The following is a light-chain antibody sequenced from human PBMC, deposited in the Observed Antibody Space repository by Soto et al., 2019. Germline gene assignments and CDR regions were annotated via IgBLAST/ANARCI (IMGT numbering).Light chain of an antibody. CDR1: ELIDNW. CDR3: KQFNILYT. J-gene: IGKJ2*01. CDR2: DAS. V-gene: IGKV1-5*01. Sequence: DIQMSQSPSTLSASVGDRVTSTCRASELIDNWLAWYQQKPGRAPKLLIYDASTLESGVPSRFSGSGSGTEFTLTIRSLQHEEFATYSCKQFNILYTVGQGTKLEI.